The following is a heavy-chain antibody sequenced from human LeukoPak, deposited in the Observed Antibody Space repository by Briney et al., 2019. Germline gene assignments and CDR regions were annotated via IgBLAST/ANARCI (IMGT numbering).Heavy chain of an antibody. CDR3: ARVRKSYFDY. J-gene: IGHJ4*02. CDR1: GFTFSSYS. CDR2: ISSSSSYI. Sequence: PGGSLRLSCAASGFTFSSYSMNWVRQAPGKGLEWVSSISSSSSYIYYADSVKGRFTISRDNAKNSPYLQMNSLRAEDTAVYYCARVRKSYFDYWGQGTLVTVSS. V-gene: IGHV3-21*01.